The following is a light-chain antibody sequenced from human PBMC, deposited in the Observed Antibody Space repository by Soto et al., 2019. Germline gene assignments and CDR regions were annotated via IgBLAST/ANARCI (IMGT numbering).Light chain of an antibody. V-gene: IGKV1-39*01. CDR2: AAS. Sequence: DIQMTQSPSSLSASVGDRVSITCRANQTSRNFLQWYQQKPGKVPKFLIYAASSLVDGVPSRFSGIGSVAYVALTMSSLEPEEFSTFYCQQSYSIPYTFGQGTKLDIK. J-gene: IGKJ2*01. CDR3: QQSYSIPYT. CDR1: QTSRNF.